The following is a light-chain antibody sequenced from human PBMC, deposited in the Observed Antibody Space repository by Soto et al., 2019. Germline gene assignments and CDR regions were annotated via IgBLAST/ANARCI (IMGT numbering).Light chain of an antibody. CDR3: QQYGSSPTWT. V-gene: IGKV3-20*01. Sequence: EIVLTQSPGTLSLSPGERATLTCRASQRVSSSYLAWYQQKPGQAPRLLIYGASTRATGIPDRFSGSGSGTDFTLTISRLEPEDFAVYYCQQYGSSPTWTFGQGTKVDI. CDR1: QRVSSSY. J-gene: IGKJ1*01. CDR2: GAS.